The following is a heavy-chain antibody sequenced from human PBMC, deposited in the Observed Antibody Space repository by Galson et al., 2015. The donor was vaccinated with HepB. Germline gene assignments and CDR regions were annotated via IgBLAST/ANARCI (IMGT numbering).Heavy chain of an antibody. CDR3: ARPYGSGSYDYYGMDV. Sequence: VKVSCKASGGTFSSYAISWVRQAPGQGLEWMGGIIPIFGTANYAQKFQGRVTITADESTSTAYMELSSLRSEDTAVYYCARPYGSGSYDYYGMDVWGQGTTVTVSS. J-gene: IGHJ6*02. CDR2: IIPIFGTA. D-gene: IGHD3-10*01. V-gene: IGHV1-69*13. CDR1: GGTFSSYA.